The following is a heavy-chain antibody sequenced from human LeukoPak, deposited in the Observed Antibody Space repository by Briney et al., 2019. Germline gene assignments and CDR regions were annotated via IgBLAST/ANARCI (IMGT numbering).Heavy chain of an antibody. CDR1: GYTFTGYY. CDR3: ARSVQLERHFDY. Sequence: ASVKVSCKASGYTFTGYYMHWVRQAPGQGLEWMGWINPNSGGTNYAQKFQGRVTMTRDASISTAYMELSRLRSDGTAVYYCARSVQLERHFDYWGQGTLVTVSS. V-gene: IGHV1-2*02. CDR2: INPNSGGT. J-gene: IGHJ4*02. D-gene: IGHD1-1*01.